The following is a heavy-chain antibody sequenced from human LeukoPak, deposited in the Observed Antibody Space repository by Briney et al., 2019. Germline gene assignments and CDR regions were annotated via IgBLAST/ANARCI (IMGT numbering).Heavy chain of an antibody. CDR2: ISWNGGSI. D-gene: IGHD2-2*01. V-gene: IGHV3-9*03. CDR1: GFTFDDYA. Sequence: GGSLRLSCAASGFTFDDYAMHSVRQAPGKGLEWVSGISWNGGSIAYADSVKGRFTISRDNAKNSLYLQMNSLRAEDMALYYCAKDMVYQLLVGDAFDIWGQGTMVTVSS. CDR3: AKDMVYQLLVGDAFDI. J-gene: IGHJ3*02.